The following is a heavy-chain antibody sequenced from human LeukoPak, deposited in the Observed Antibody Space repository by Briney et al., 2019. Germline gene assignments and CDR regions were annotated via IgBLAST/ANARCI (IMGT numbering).Heavy chain of an antibody. CDR3: ARSSSTRSYRNPGRMYYYYGMDV. CDR2: ISAYNGNT. D-gene: IGHD2-2*01. Sequence: GASVKVSCKASGYTFTSYGISWVRQAPGQGLEWMGWISAYNGNTNYAQKLQGRVPMTTDTSTSTAYMELRSLRSDDTAVYYCARSSSTRSYRNPGRMYYYYGMDVWGQGTTVSVSS. J-gene: IGHJ6*02. CDR1: GYTFTSYG. V-gene: IGHV1-18*01.